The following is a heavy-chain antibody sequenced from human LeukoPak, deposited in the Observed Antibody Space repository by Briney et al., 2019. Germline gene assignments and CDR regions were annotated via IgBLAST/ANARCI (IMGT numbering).Heavy chain of an antibody. J-gene: IGHJ3*02. Sequence: GGSLRLSCAASGFTFSSYAMHWVRQAPGKGLEYVSAISSNGGSTYYANSVKGRFTIYRDNSKNTLYLQMGNLRAEDLAVYYWASSYGSGSPPGAFDIWGQGTMVTVSS. D-gene: IGHD3-10*01. CDR1: GFTFSSYA. CDR3: ASSYGSGSPPGAFDI. CDR2: ISSNGGST. V-gene: IGHV3-64*01.